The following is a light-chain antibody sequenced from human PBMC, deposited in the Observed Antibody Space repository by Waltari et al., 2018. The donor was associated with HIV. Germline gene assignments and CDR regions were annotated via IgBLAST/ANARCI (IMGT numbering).Light chain of an antibody. CDR2: GNS. V-gene: IGLV1-40*01. Sequence: QSVLTPPPSVSGAPGQRVTISCTGRSSNIGAGYDVHWYQQLPGTAPKLLIYGNSNRPSGVPDRFSGSKSGTSASLAITGLQAEDEADYYCQSYDSTGVFGGGTKLTVL. CDR3: QSYDSTGV. CDR1: SSNIGAGYD. J-gene: IGLJ3*02.